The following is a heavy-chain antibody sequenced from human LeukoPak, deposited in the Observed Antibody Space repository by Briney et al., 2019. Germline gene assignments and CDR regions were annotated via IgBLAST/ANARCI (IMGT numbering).Heavy chain of an antibody. D-gene: IGHD5-18*01. J-gene: IGHJ4*02. Sequence: TSETLSLTCTVSGRSISSYYWSWIRQPPGKGREWIGYIYYSGSTNYNPSLKSRVTISLDTSKNQFSLKVSSVTAADTAVYYCAGGAATVDYWGQGTLVTVSS. V-gene: IGHV4-59*01. CDR3: AGGAATVDY. CDR1: GRSISSYY. CDR2: IYYSGST.